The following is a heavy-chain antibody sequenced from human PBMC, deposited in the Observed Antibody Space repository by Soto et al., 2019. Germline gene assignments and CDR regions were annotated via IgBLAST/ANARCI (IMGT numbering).Heavy chain of an antibody. CDR2: ISAYNGNT. D-gene: IGHD6-13*01. CDR3: ASYREQLVLYGMDV. CDR1: GYTFTSYV. V-gene: IGHV1-18*01. J-gene: IGHJ6*02. Sequence: QVQLVQSGAEVKKPGASVKVSCKASGYTFTSYVISWVRQAPGQGLEWMGWISAYNGNTNYAQKLQGRVTMTTDTSTSTAYMQLRSLRSDDTAVYYCASYREQLVLYGMDVWGQGTTVTVSS.